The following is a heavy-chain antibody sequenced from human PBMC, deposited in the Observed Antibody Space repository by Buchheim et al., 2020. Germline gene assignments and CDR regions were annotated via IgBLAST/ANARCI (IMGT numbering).Heavy chain of an antibody. CDR1: GGSITSYY. J-gene: IGHJ3*01. CDR2: VYYSGTT. D-gene: IGHD3-16*01. CDR3: VKWGDPPLNAYDV. V-gene: IGHV4-59*01. Sequence: QVQLQESGPGLVRPSETLSLTCTVSGGSITSYYWNWVRQPPGERLEWIGYVYYSGTTKFNPSLKSRLSMSVDTSKSMFSLKLSSVTAADTAVYYCVKWGDPPLNAYDVWGQGT.